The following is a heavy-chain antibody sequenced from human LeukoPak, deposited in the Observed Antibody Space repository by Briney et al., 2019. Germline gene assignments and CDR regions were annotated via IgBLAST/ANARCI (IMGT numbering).Heavy chain of an antibody. D-gene: IGHD6-19*01. Sequence: GASVKVSCKASGYTFAGYYMHWVRQAPGQGREWMGWINPNSGGTNYAQKFQGRVTMTRDTSISTAYMELSRLRSDDTAVYYCARDPGGWDVDYWGQGTLVTVSS. J-gene: IGHJ4*02. CDR2: INPNSGGT. V-gene: IGHV1-2*02. CDR3: ARDPGGWDVDY. CDR1: GYTFAGYY.